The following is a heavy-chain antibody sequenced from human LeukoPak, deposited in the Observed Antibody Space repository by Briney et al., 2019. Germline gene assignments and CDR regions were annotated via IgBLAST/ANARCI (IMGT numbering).Heavy chain of an antibody. D-gene: IGHD1-26*01. J-gene: IGHJ4*02. V-gene: IGHV3-21*01. CDR1: GFTFSVYS. CDR3: AGSGSYVLDY. Sequence: GGSLRLSCAASGFTFSVYSMNWVRQAPGKGLEWVSSISSTSSYVYYADSVKGRFTISRDNAKNSLYLQMNSLRAEDTAVYYCAGSGSYVLDYWGQGTPVTVSS. CDR2: ISSTSSYV.